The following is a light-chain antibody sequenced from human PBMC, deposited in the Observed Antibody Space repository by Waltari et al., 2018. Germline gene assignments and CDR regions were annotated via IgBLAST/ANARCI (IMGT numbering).Light chain of an antibody. J-gene: IGLJ3*02. CDR3: CSYTGTWV. V-gene: IGLV2-11*01. Sequence: QSALTQPRSVSGSPGQSVTISCTGTGSDVADSNFVSWYQQHPGEAPKLVIYDVSERPPGVPDRFSGSKSGNSASLSVSGLQAEDEAVYYCCSYTGTWVFGGGTKLTVL. CDR1: GSDVADSNF. CDR2: DVS.